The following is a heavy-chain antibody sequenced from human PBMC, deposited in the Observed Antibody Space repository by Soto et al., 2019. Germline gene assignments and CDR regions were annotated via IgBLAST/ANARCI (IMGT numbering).Heavy chain of an antibody. CDR1: GGSFSGYY. CDR2: INHSGST. D-gene: IGHD5-18*01. J-gene: IGHJ4*02. CDR3: AREKGYRYGYGGRTRYYSDY. V-gene: IGHV4-34*01. Sequence: QVQLQQWGAGLLKPSETLSLTCAVSGGSFSGYYWSWIRQPPGKGLEWIGEINHSGSTNYNPSLKSRVTLSVDTSTNQFSLKVSSVSAADTAVYYCAREKGYRYGYGGRTRYYSDYWGQGTLVTVSS.